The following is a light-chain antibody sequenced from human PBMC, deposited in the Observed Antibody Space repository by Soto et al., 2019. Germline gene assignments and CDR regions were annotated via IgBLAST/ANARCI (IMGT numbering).Light chain of an antibody. CDR3: QQSYSTYRT. CDR1: HSVSSSY. V-gene: IGKV3-20*01. CDR2: GAS. Sequence: EIVLTQSPGTLSLSPGERATLSCRASHSVSSSYLAWYQQKPGQAPRLLIYGASSRATGLPDRFSGSGSGTDLTLTISSLQPENFATYYCQQSYSTYRTFGQGTKLEIK. J-gene: IGKJ2*01.